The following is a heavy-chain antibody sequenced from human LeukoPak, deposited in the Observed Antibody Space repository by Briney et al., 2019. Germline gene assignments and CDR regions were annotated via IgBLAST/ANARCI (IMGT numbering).Heavy chain of an antibody. V-gene: IGHV4-39*01. CDR3: ARHGYSGSYYDFDY. D-gene: IGHD1-26*01. CDR2: IYYSGTT. Sequence: SETLSLTCTVSDGSISSSAYYWGWIRQPPGKGLEWIGTIYYSGTTYYNPSLKSRVTISVDTSKNQFSLRLGSVTAADTAVYYCARHGYSGSYYDFDYWGQGTLVTVSS. CDR1: DGSISSSAYY. J-gene: IGHJ4*02.